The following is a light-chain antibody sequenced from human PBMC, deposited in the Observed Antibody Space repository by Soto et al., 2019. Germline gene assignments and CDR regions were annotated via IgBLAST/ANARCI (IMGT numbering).Light chain of an antibody. CDR3: QSFDTNLRVSV. J-gene: IGLJ3*02. V-gene: IGLV1-40*01. CDR1: SSNIGAGYD. Sequence: QPVLTQPPSVSGAPGQRVTISCPGTSSNIGAGYDVHWYHQLPGTAPKLLIFGNNNRPSAFPARFSASRSGTSASLAITGLQAEDEADYYCQSFDTNLRVSVFGGGTKLTVL. CDR2: GNN.